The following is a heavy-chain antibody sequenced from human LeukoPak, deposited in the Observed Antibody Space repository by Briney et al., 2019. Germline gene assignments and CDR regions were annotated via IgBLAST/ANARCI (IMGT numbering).Heavy chain of an antibody. CDR1: GGSIGSGGYY. J-gene: IGHJ5*02. CDR3: ARGRLISTADL. CDR2: ISYNGYT. Sequence: SETLSLTCTVSGGSIGSGGYYWTWIRQHPGKGLEWIGYISYNGYTYYNPSLKSRVTISGDTSGNQFSLKLRSVNAADTAVYYCARGRLISTADLWGQGTLITVSS. V-gene: IGHV4-31*03. D-gene: IGHD6-13*01.